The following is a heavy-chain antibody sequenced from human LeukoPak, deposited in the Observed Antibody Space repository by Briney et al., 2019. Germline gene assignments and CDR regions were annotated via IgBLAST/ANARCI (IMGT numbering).Heavy chain of an antibody. CDR1: GFTFSSYA. Sequence: GGSLRLSCAASGFTFSSYAMHWVRQAPGKGLEWVAVISYDGSNKYYADSVKGRFTISRDNSKNTLYLQMNSLRAEDTAVYYCAKDSPRPNTGLPVFDYWGQGTLVTVSS. V-gene: IGHV3-30-3*01. J-gene: IGHJ4*02. CDR3: AKDSPRPNTGLPVFDY. D-gene: IGHD5-12*01. CDR2: ISYDGSNK.